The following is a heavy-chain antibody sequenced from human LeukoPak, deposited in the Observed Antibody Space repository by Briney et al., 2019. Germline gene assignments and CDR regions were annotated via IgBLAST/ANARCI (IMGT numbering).Heavy chain of an antibody. CDR1: GGSVNDYR. Sequence: SETLSLTCKVSGGSVNDYRWSWIRHPAGKGLEWIGRIYSEGIYNYNPSLESRLTMSVDTSMNQFSLRLNSVTAADTAVYYCGSSEVGTTTSTIYDFWGRGTLVTVSS. V-gene: IGHV4-4*07. D-gene: IGHD2/OR15-2a*01. J-gene: IGHJ4*02. CDR3: GSSEVGTTTSTIYDF. CDR2: IYSEGIY.